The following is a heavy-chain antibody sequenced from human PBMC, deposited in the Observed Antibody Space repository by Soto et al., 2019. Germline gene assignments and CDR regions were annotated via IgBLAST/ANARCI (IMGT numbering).Heavy chain of an antibody. J-gene: IGHJ4*02. CDR2: INHSGST. CDR1: GGSFSGYY. Sequence: SETLSLTCAVYGGSFSGYYWSWIRQPPGKGLEWIGEINHSGSTNYNPSLKSRVTISVDTSKNQFSLKLSSVTAADTAVYYCASGIMEPDGTDYWGQGTLVTVSS. CDR3: ASGIMEPDGTDY. D-gene: IGHD1-1*01. V-gene: IGHV4-34*01.